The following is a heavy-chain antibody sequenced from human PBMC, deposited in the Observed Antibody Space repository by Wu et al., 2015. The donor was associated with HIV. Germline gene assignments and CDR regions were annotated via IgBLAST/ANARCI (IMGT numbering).Heavy chain of an antibody. V-gene: IGHV1-18*01. D-gene: IGHD1-26*01. Sequence: QVQLVQSGAEVKKPGASMKVSCKTSGYSFTNYNINWVRQAPGQGLEWMGWISGYNGNTNYAQKFQKRVTMTTDTSTSTAYMELRSLRSDDTAVYYCARDADGIVGAKIGRYFDVWGRGSLVRVSS. CDR1: GYSFTNYN. CDR2: ISGYNGNT. CDR3: ARDADGIVGAKIGRYFDV. J-gene: IGHJ2*01.